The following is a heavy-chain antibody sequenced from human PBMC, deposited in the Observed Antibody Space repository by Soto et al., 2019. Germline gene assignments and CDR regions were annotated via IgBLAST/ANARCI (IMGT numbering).Heavy chain of an antibody. V-gene: IGHV5-51*01. CDR2: IYPGDSDT. CDR3: ARHADIVVVPAATGLDY. J-gene: IGHJ4*02. Sequence: PGESLKISCKGSGYSFTSYWIGWVRQMPGKGLEWMGIIYPGDSDTRYSPSFQGQVTISADKSISTAYLQWSSLKASDTAMYSCARHADIVVVPAATGLDYWGQGTLVTVSS. CDR1: GYSFTSYW. D-gene: IGHD2-2*01.